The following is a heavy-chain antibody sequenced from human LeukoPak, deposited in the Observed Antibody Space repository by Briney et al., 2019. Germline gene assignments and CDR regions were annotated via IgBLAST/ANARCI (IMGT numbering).Heavy chain of an antibody. J-gene: IGHJ4*02. V-gene: IGHV4-34*01. CDR2: INHSGRT. D-gene: IGHD4-23*01. CDR3: ARAVGTSRNFFDY. CDR1: GGSFSGYY. Sequence: SETLSLTCAVYGGSFSGYYWSWIRQPPGKGLEWIGEINHSGRTNYNPSLKSRVTISVDTSKNQFSLKLSSVTAADTAVYYCARAVGTSRNFFDYWGQGTLVTVSS.